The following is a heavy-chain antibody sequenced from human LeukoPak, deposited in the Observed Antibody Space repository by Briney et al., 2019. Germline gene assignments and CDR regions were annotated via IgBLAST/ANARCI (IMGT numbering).Heavy chain of an antibody. D-gene: IGHD2-2*01. CDR3: AKEVGNIVVVPAAMGYYYYYMDV. CDR2: IRYDGSNK. CDR1: GFTFSSYG. Sequence: AGGSLRLSCAASGFTFSSYGMHWVRQAPGKGLEWVAFIRYDGSNKYYADSVKGRFTISRDNSKNTLYLQMNSLRAEDTAVYYCAKEVGNIVVVPAAMGYYYYYMDVWGKGTTVTVSS. V-gene: IGHV3-30*02. J-gene: IGHJ6*03.